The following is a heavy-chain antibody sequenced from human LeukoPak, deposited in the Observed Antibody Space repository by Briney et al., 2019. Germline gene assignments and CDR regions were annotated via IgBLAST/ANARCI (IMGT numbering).Heavy chain of an antibody. CDR3: ARGPGFYYDSSGYVHY. Sequence: PGGSLRLSCAASGFTFSSYSMNWVRQAPGKGLEWVSSISSSSSDIYYADSVKGRFTISRDNAKNSLYLQMNSLRAEETAVYYCARGPGFYYDSSGYVHYWGQRTLVTVSS. V-gene: IGHV3-21*01. CDR1: GFTFSSYS. CDR2: ISSSSSDI. J-gene: IGHJ4*02. D-gene: IGHD3-22*01.